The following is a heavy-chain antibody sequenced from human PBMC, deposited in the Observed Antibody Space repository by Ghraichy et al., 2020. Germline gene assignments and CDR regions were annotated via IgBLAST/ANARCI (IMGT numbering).Heavy chain of an antibody. CDR2: INDGGKER. V-gene: IGHV3-7*01. J-gene: IGHJ4*02. CDR3: ARGLSNWGEAAY. D-gene: IGHD7-27*01. Sequence: GGSLRLSCAASGFTFNRSGMTWVRQAPGKGLEWVANINDGGKERYYVDSVKGRFTISRDNARKSLYLQMNSLRAEDTAVYYCARGLSNWGEAAYWGQGSLVIVSS. CDR1: GFTFNRSG.